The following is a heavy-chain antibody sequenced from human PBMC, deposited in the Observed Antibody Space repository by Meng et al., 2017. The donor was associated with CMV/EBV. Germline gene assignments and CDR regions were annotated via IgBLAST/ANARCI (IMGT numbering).Heavy chain of an antibody. CDR2: INPNSGGT. J-gene: IGHJ4*02. CDR3: ARTREYDLDYFDY. D-gene: IGHD3-3*01. CDR1: GYTFTGYY. Sequence: ASVKVSCKASGYTFTGYYMHWVRQAPGQGLEWMGWINPNSGGTNYAQKFQGRITMTRDTSISTAYMELSRLRSDDTAVYYCARTREYDLDYFDYWGQGTLVTVSS. V-gene: IGHV1-2*02.